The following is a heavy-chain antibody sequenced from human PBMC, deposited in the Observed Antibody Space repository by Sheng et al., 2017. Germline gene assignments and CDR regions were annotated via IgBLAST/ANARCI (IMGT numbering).Heavy chain of an antibody. CDR3: AILLPLPSQYYYYYMDV. Sequence: QVQLVQSGAEVKKPGSSVKVSCKASGGTFSSYAISWVRQAPGQGLEWMGGIIPIFGTANYAQKFQGRVTITTDESTSTAYMELSSLRSEDTAVYYCAILLPLPSQYYYYYMDVWARDHGHRLL. V-gene: IGHV1-69*05. CDR2: IIPIFGTA. D-gene: IGHD5-18*01. CDR1: GGTFSSYA. J-gene: IGHJ6*03.